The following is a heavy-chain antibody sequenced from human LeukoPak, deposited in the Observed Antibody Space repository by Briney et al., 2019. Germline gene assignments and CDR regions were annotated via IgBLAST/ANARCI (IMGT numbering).Heavy chain of an antibody. CDR2: ISSSGSTI. Sequence: GGSLRLSCAASGFTFSDYYMSWIRQAPGKGLEWVSYISSSGSTIYYADSVKGRFTISRDNAKNSLYLQMNSLRAEDTAVYYCARDECSGGSCQALSYYYYGMDVWGQGTTVTVSS. CDR1: GFTFSDYY. CDR3: ARDECSGGSCQALSYYYYGMDV. D-gene: IGHD2-15*01. J-gene: IGHJ6*02. V-gene: IGHV3-11*01.